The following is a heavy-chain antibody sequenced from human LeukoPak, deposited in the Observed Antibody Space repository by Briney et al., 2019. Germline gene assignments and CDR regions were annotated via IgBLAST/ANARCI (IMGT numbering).Heavy chain of an antibody. J-gene: IGHJ4*02. Sequence: GGSLRLSCAASGFTFSSYSMSWVRQAPGKGLEWVSVIYSGGSTYYADSVKGRFTISRDNSKNTLYLQMNSLRAEDTAVYYCARADSSGSQPLDYWGQGTLVTVSS. V-gene: IGHV3-53*01. CDR1: GFTFSSYS. D-gene: IGHD3-22*01. CDR3: ARADSSGSQPLDY. CDR2: IYSGGST.